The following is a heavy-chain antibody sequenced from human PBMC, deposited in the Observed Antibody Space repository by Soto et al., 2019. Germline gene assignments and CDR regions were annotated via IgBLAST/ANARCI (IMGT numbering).Heavy chain of an antibody. CDR1: GFRKAG. D-gene: IGHD3-10*01. CDR3: ARDRGYFGSGDSFFDY. J-gene: IGHJ4*02. Sequence: QVQLVVSGGGVVQPGRSLRLSCAASGFRKAGMHWVRQAPGKGLEWVALIWHDGSKEHYADSVKGRFTISRDDSKNTVDLQMNSLSADDTAVYYCARDRGYFGSGDSFFDYWGQGTLVTVSS. CDR2: IWHDGSKE. V-gene: IGHV3-33*01.